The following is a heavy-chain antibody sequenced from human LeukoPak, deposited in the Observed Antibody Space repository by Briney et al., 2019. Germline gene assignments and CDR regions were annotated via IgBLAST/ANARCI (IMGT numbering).Heavy chain of an antibody. CDR3: AREGSYGYYYGSGSLVGNAFDI. D-gene: IGHD3-10*01. J-gene: IGHJ3*02. Sequence: PSQTLSLTCTVSGGSISSGSYYWSWIRQPAGKGLESIGRIYTSGSTNYNPSLKSRVTISVDTSKNQFSLKLSSVTAADTAVYYCAREGSYGYYYGSGSLVGNAFDIWGQGTMVTVSS. CDR2: IYTSGST. V-gene: IGHV4-61*02. CDR1: GGSISSGSYY.